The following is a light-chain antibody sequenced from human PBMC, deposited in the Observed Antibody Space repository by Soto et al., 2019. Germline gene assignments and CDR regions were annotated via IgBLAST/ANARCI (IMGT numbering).Light chain of an antibody. V-gene: IGKV3-11*01. CDR1: QSVSSY. CDR3: QQRSNWPLT. Sequence: EIVLTKSKGTLSLSPGGRATLSCRASQSVSSYLAWYQQKPGQAPRLLIYDASNRATGIPARFSGSGSGTDFTLTISSLEPEDFAVYYCQQRSNWPLTFAQGTRLEIK. J-gene: IGKJ5*01. CDR2: DAS.